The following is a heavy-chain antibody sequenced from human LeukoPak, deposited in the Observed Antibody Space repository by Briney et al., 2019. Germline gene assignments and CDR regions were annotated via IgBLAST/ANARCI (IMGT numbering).Heavy chain of an antibody. J-gene: IGHJ3*02. Sequence: GGSLRLSCAASGFTFSIHAMSWVRQAPGKGLEWVSSISSSSSYIYYADSVKGRFTISRDNTNNSLYLQMNSLRAEDTAVYYCAKDGGSDPDSFDIWGQGTMVTVSS. CDR2: ISSSSSYI. CDR1: GFTFSIHA. D-gene: IGHD2-15*01. V-gene: IGHV3-21*01. CDR3: AKDGGSDPDSFDI.